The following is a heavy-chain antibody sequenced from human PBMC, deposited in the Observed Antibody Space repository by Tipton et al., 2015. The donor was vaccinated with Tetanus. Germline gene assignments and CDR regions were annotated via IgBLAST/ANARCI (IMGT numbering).Heavy chain of an antibody. CDR1: GFKFDDHA. D-gene: IGHD6-25*01. V-gene: IGHV3-9*01. CDR2: INWNSFSL. CDR3: ASGSALDY. Sequence: SLRLSCAASGFKFDDHAMHWVRRLPGKGLEWVASINWNSFSLAYADSVKGRFTISRDNAKNSLYLQMNNLRAEDTAVYFCASGSALDYWGQGTLVTVSS. J-gene: IGHJ4*02.